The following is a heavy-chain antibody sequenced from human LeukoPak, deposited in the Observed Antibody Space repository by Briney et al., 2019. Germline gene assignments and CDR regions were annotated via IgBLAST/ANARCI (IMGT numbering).Heavy chain of an antibody. Sequence: SETLSLTCTVSGGSISSYYWSWIRQPPGKGLEWIGYIYYNGSTNYNPSLKSRVTISVDTSKNQFSLKLSSVTAADTAVYYCARGGIAVAGRIWYFDLWGRGTLVTVSS. CDR3: ARGGIAVAGRIWYFDL. D-gene: IGHD6-19*01. CDR2: IYYNGST. V-gene: IGHV4-59*01. J-gene: IGHJ2*01. CDR1: GGSISSYY.